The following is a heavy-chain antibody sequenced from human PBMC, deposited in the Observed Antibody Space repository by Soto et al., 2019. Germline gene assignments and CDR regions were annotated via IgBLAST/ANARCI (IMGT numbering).Heavy chain of an antibody. CDR1: GGTFSSYT. V-gene: IGHV1-69*04. Sequence: ASVKVSCKASGGTFSSYTISWVRQAPGQGLEWMGRIIPILGIANYAQKFQGRVTITADKSTSTAYMELSSLRSEDTAVYYCARDYSGYDSAFDIWGQGTMVTVS. CDR2: IIPILGIA. J-gene: IGHJ3*02. D-gene: IGHD5-12*01. CDR3: ARDYSGYDSAFDI.